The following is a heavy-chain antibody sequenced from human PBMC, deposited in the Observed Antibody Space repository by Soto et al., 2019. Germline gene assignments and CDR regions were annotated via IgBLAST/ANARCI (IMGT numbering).Heavy chain of an antibody. V-gene: IGHV3-48*02. CDR1: GFTFSSRA. J-gene: IGHJ4*02. CDR3: ASDRSLGSNWYYYLES. CDR2: ISSSSSNI. Sequence: EVQLVESGGGLVQPGGSLRLSCTASGFTFSSRAMNWVRQFPGMGLEWVSYISSSSSNIDYADSVKGRFTVSRDNAKNSLYLQMNTLRDEDTAVYYCASDRSLGSNWYYYLESWGQGTLVTVSS. D-gene: IGHD1-20*01.